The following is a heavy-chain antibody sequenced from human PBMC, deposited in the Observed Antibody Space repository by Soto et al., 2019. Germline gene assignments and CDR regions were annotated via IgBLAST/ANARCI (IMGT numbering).Heavy chain of an antibody. CDR3: ARGWGYDSTDYYYAY. J-gene: IGHJ4*02. D-gene: IGHD3-22*01. CDR2: IIPIFGTA. CDR1: GGSFNRHT. Sequence: QVQLVQSGAEVRKPGSSVRVSCKASGGSFNRHTISWVRQAPGQGLEWMGGIIPIFGTANHAQKFQGRVTFIADESTSTVYMELSSLRSDDTAIYDCARGWGYDSTDYYYAYWGQGTLVIVSS. V-gene: IGHV1-69*01.